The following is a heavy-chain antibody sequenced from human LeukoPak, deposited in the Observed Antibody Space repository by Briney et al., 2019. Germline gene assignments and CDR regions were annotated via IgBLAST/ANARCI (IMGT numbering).Heavy chain of an antibody. J-gene: IGHJ3*02. CDR3: ARDRRRELLHAFDI. CDR2: IDYSWST. CDR1: GGTISRNY. Sequence: SETLSLTCTVSGGTISRNYWSWIRQPPGKGLGWISYIDYSWSTNYNPSLKSRLTISVDASKNQFSLKLSSVTAADTAVYYCARDRRRELLHAFDIWGQGTMVTVS. D-gene: IGHD1-26*01. V-gene: IGHV4-59*01.